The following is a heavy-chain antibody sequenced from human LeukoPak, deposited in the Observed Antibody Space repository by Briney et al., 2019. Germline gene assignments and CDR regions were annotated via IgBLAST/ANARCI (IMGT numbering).Heavy chain of an antibody. V-gene: IGHV3-66*01. Sequence: GGSLRLSCAASGFTFSSFEMNWVRQAPGKGLEWVSVIYGGGDAYYADSVKGRFIIARDNSKKTLSLQMNNLRVDDTAVYYCARVQFQWFDPWGPGTLVTVSS. CDR2: IYGGGDA. J-gene: IGHJ5*02. CDR3: ARVQFQWFDP. CDR1: GFTFSSFE. D-gene: IGHD6-19*01.